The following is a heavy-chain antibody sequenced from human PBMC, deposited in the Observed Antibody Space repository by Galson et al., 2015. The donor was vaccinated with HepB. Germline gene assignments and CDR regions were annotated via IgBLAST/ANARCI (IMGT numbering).Heavy chain of an antibody. CDR2: ISNDGNKK. CDR3: ARRYGSAWNLGY. CDR1: GFTFSSSG. D-gene: IGHD6-19*01. V-gene: IGHV3-30*03. Sequence: SLRLSCAASGFTFSSSGMHWVRQAPGKGLEWVAAISNDGNKKYYADSVKGRFTISRDNSKSTLYLQMNSLGAEDTAMYYCARRYGSAWNLGYWGQGTLVIVSS. J-gene: IGHJ4*02.